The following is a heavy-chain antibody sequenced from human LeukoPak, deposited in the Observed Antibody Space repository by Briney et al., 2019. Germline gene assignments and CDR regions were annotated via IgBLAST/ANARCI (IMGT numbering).Heavy chain of an antibody. CDR2: IYPGDSDT. J-gene: IGHJ4*02. V-gene: IGHV5-51*01. D-gene: IGHD3-22*01. CDR1: GYSFTNFG. Sequence: GESLKISCKGSGYSFTNFGIGWVRQMPGKGLEWMGLIYPGDSDTRYSPSFQGQVTISADKSINTAYLQWSSLKASDTAMYYCARRDDSKAFDYWGQGTLVTVSS. CDR3: ARRDDSKAFDY.